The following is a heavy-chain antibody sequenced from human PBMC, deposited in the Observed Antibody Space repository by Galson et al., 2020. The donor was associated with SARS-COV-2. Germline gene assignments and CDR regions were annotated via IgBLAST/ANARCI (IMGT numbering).Heavy chain of an antibody. CDR1: GFTVSSNY. J-gene: IGHJ3*02. CDR2: IYSGGST. D-gene: IGHD3-22*01. CDR3: ATNYYDSSGLAFDI. V-gene: IGHV3-66*02. Sequence: GESLKISCAASGFTVSSNYMSWVRQAPGKGLEWVSVIYSGGSTYYADSVKGRFTISRDNSKNTLYLQMNSLRAEDTAVYYCATNYYDSSGLAFDIWGQGTMVTVSS.